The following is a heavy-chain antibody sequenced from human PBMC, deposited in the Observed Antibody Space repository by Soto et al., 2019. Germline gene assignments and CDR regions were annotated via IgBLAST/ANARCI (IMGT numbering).Heavy chain of an antibody. J-gene: IGHJ4*02. Sequence: QVQLVQSGAEVKKPGASIKVSCKASGYPFGSYGINWVRQAPGQGLEWMGWISVNNGYTNYAQNLQGRVTLTADTSTTTAYLELRSLTSDDTAVYHCARENTATATPTFDSWGQGTLVTVSS. V-gene: IGHV1-18*01. CDR2: ISVNNGYT. CDR1: GYPFGSYG. CDR3: ARENTATATPTFDS. D-gene: IGHD2-2*02.